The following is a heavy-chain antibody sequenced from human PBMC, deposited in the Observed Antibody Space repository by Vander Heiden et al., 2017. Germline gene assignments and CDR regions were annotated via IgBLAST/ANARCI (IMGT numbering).Heavy chain of an antibody. CDR1: GCTFNEHA. Sequence: EVQLVESGGGLVQPGRSLRLSCEGSGCTFNEHAMHWVRQVPGKGLEWVSGILWDNSRIGYADSVKGRFTISRDNGKNSLYLQMNSLRPEDTALYYCGKDMTPGGLDVWGHGTTVTVSS. CDR2: ILWDNSRI. J-gene: IGHJ6*02. D-gene: IGHD3-10*01. CDR3: GKDMTPGGLDV. V-gene: IGHV3-9*01.